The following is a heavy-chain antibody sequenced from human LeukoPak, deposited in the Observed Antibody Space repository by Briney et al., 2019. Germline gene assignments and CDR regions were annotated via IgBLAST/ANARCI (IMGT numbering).Heavy chain of an antibody. Sequence: GGSLRLSCAASGFTFSSYAMSWVRQAPGKGLEWVSAISGSGGSTYYADSVKGRFTISRDNSKNTLYLQMNSLRAEDTAVYYCAKLXXCSSTSCYMNWFDPWGQGTLVTVSS. CDR2: ISGSGGST. V-gene: IGHV3-23*01. D-gene: IGHD2-2*02. J-gene: IGHJ5*02. CDR3: AKLXXCSSTSCYMNWFDP. CDR1: GFTFSSYA.